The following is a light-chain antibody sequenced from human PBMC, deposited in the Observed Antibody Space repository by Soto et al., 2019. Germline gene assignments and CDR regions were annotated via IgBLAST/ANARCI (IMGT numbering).Light chain of an antibody. CDR3: QQYGSSPPIT. CDR1: HSVSSSY. CDR2: GAS. Sequence: IVLTQSPGTLSLSPGERATLPCRASHSVSSSYLAWYQQKPGQAPRLLIYGASSRATGIPDRFSGSGSGTDFTLTISRLEPEDFAVYYCQQYGSSPPITFGQGTRLEIK. J-gene: IGKJ5*01. V-gene: IGKV3-20*01.